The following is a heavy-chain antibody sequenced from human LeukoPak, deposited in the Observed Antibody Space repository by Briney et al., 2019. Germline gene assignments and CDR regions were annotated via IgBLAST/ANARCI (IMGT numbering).Heavy chain of an antibody. J-gene: IGHJ6*03. V-gene: IGHV3-30*02. D-gene: IGHD3-10*01. Sequence: QPGGSLRLSCAASGFTFGSYGMHWVRQAPGKGLEWVAFIRYDGSNKYYADSVKGRFTISRDNSKNTLYLQMNSLRAEDTAVYYCAKLIGGSGSLYRSYYYMDVWGKGTTVTISS. CDR3: AKLIGGSGSLYRSYYYMDV. CDR2: IRYDGSNK. CDR1: GFTFGSYG.